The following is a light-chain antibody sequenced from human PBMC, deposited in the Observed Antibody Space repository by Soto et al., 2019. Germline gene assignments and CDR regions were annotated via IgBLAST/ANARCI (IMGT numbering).Light chain of an antibody. CDR1: HIISNH. CDR2: AAS. V-gene: IGKV1-39*01. Sequence: DIQMTHSPSSLSESVEDRVIITCRASHIISNHLNGYQQKPGKAPNLLIIAASSLLSGGPSGFSGSGSGTDVILTISSLQPEDFATYYCQQSYSTSLTFGVGTKVDI. J-gene: IGKJ4*01. CDR3: QQSYSTSLT.